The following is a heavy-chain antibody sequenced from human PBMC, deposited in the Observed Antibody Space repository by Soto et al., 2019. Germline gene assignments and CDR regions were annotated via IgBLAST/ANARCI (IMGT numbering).Heavy chain of an antibody. CDR2: IYYLGRT. CDR3: ARDLVGLTHFDY. CDR1: GDSISTYY. V-gene: IGHV4-59*01. J-gene: IGHJ4*02. D-gene: IGHD2-8*02. Sequence: QVQLQESGPGLVKPSETLSLTCTVYGDSISTYYWNWVRQPLGKGLEWIGYIYYLGRTNYNPSLRSRVTMSLDTSKNQISLNLNSVTAADTAVYYCARDLVGLTHFDYWGQGILVPVSS.